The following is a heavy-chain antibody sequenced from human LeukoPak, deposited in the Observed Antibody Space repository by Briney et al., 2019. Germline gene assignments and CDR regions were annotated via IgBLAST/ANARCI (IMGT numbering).Heavy chain of an antibody. V-gene: IGHV4-61*02. CDR2: IYTSGST. CDR3: ARAADFWSGPYYYYYMDV. J-gene: IGHJ6*03. Sequence: PSQTLSLTCTVSGGSISSGSYYWSWIRQPAGKGLEWIGRIYTSGSTNYNPSLKSRVTISVDTSKNQFSLKLSSVTAADTAVYYCARAADFWSGPYYYYYMDVWGKGITVTVSS. CDR1: GGSISSGSYY. D-gene: IGHD3-3*01.